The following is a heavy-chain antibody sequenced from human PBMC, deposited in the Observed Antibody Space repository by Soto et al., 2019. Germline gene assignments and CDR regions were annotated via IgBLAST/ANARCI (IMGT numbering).Heavy chain of an antibody. CDR1: AGSISSSSYY. CDR2: IYYSGTT. Sequence: SETLSLTCTVSAGSISSSSYYWGWIRQPPGKGLEWIGSIYYSGTTYYNPSLKSRVTISVDTSKNQFSLQLTSVTAADTAVYYCERLGGYCHALASWGQGTPVTVSS. J-gene: IGHJ4*02. V-gene: IGHV4-39*01. D-gene: IGHD2-21*01. CDR3: ERLGGYCHALAS.